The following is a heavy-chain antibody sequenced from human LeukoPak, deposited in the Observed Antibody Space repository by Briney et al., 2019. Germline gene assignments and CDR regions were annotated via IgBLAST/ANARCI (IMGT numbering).Heavy chain of an antibody. CDR2: INAGNGNT. CDR1: GFTFTTYA. CDR3: AREHDFLSGYGMDV. D-gene: IGHD3-3*01. Sequence: ASVKVSCKTSGFTFTTYATQWVRQAPGQRLEWMGWINAGNGNTKYSQNFQGRVTITRDTSASTAYMELSSLRSEDTAVYYCAREHDFLSGYGMDVWGQGTTVTVS. V-gene: IGHV1-3*01. J-gene: IGHJ6*02.